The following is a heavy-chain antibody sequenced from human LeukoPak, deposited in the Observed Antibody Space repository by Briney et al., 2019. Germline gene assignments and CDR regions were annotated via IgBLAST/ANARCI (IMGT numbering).Heavy chain of an antibody. V-gene: IGHV3-66*04. CDR1: GFSVSNNY. J-gene: IGHJ3*01. Sequence: GGPLRLSCAASGFSVSNNYMTWVRQAPGKGLECVSVIYSGGSTYYADSVKGRFNISRDNSKNTLYLQMNSLRAEDTAVYYCARRGQWLVADAFDLWGQGTMVTVSS. CDR3: ARRGQWLVADAFDL. D-gene: IGHD6-19*01. CDR2: IYSGGST.